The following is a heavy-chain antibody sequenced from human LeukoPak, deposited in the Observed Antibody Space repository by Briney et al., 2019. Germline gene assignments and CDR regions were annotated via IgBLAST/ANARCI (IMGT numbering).Heavy chain of an antibody. CDR2: IYYSGST. Sequence: SETLSLTCTVSGGSISSYYWSWIRQPPGKGLEGIGYIYYSGSTNYNPSLKSRVTISVDTSKNQFSLKLSSVTAADTAVYCCARESNLFGVADDAFDIWGQGTMVTVSS. J-gene: IGHJ3*02. CDR3: ARESNLFGVADDAFDI. CDR1: GGSISSYY. D-gene: IGHD3-3*01. V-gene: IGHV4-59*01.